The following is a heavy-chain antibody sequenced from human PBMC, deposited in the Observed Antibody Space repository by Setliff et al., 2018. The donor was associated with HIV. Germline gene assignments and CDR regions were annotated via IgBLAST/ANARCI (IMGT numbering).Heavy chain of an antibody. CDR1: GYSISSGYY. Sequence: SETLSLTCAVSGYSISSGYYWGWIRQPPGKGLEWIGSIYHSGSTYYNPSLKSRVTISVDTSKKQFSLKLSSVTAADTAVYFCARARGPPLPVLDFWGPGTLVTVSS. CDR2: IYHSGST. V-gene: IGHV4-38-2*01. CDR3: ARARGPPLPVLDF. D-gene: IGHD3-10*01. J-gene: IGHJ4*02.